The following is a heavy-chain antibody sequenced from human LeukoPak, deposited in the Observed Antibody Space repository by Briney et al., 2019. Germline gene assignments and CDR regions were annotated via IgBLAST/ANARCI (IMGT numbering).Heavy chain of an antibody. Sequence: GGSLRLSCAASGFTFSSYSMNWVRQAPGKGREWVSSISSSSSYIYYADSVKGRFTISRDNAKNSLYLQMNSLRAEDTAVYYCARDIEEMATMGYWGQGTLVTVSS. J-gene: IGHJ4*02. V-gene: IGHV3-21*01. CDR3: ARDIEEMATMGY. D-gene: IGHD5-24*01. CDR2: ISSSSSYI. CDR1: GFTFSSYS.